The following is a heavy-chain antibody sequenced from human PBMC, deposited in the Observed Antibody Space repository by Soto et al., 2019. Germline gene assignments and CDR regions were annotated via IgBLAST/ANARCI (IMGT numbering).Heavy chain of an antibody. CDR2: ISYDGSNK. CDR1: GFTFSSYG. D-gene: IGHD1-7*01. CDR3: AKELELEPTLSIDY. V-gene: IGHV3-30*18. Sequence: LRLSCAASGFTFSSYGMHWVRQAPGKGLEWVAVISYDGSNKYYADSVKGRFTISRDNSKNTLYLQMNSLRAEDTAVYYCAKELELEPTLSIDYWGQGTLVTVSS. J-gene: IGHJ4*02.